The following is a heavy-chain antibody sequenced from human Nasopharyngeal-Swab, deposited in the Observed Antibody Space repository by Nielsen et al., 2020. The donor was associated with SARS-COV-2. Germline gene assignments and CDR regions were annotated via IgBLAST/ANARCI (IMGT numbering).Heavy chain of an antibody. CDR3: ARGWYDFWSGYFSNGMDV. V-gene: IGHV4-38-2*02. D-gene: IGHD3-3*01. CDR2: LSHRGNT. Sequence: SETLSLTCSVSGYFLSSGYYWGWIRQSPRKGLEWIGSLSHRGNTYYNPSLKSRVTMSLDTSKNQFSLKLSSVTAADTAVYYCARGWYDFWSGYFSNGMDVWGQGTTVTVSS. CDR1: GYFLSSGYY. J-gene: IGHJ6*02.